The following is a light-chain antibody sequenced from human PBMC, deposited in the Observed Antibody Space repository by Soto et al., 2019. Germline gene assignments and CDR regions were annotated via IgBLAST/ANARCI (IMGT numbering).Light chain of an antibody. J-gene: IGKJ4*01. Sequence: DIQMTQSPSSVSASVGDRVTITCRASQDISSWLAWFQQKPGKAPKLLIYAASSLQIGVPSRFSGSGSGTDVTLTISSLQPEDYATYYCQQGNSFTLTFGGGTTVEIK. V-gene: IGKV1-12*01. CDR2: AAS. CDR3: QQGNSFTLT. CDR1: QDISSW.